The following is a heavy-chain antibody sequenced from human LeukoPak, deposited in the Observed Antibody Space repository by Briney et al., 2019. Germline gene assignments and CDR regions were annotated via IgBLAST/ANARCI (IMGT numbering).Heavy chain of an antibody. D-gene: IGHD4-17*01. V-gene: IGHV3-73*01. Sequence: GGSLRLSFAASGFTFSGSAMHWVRQASGKGLEWVGRIRSKANSYATAYAASVKGRFTISRADSTNTAYLQMHSLKTEDTAVYYCTRLPAVTTDGYWGQGTLVTVSS. CDR1: GFTFSGSA. CDR2: IRSKANSYAT. J-gene: IGHJ4*02. CDR3: TRLPAVTTDGY.